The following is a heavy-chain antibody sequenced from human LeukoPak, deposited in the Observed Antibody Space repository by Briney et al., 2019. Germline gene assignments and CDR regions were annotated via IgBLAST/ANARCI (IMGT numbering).Heavy chain of an antibody. V-gene: IGHV1-2*02. CDR1: GCTFTGYY. CDR3: ARVDYYYDSSGYSHFGY. Sequence: ASVKVSCKASGCTFTGYYMHWVRQAPGQGLEWMGWINPNSGGTNYAQKFQGRVTMTRDTSISTAYMELSRLRSDDTAVYYCARVDYYYDSSGYSHFGYWGQGTLVTVSS. D-gene: IGHD3-22*01. CDR2: INPNSGGT. J-gene: IGHJ4*02.